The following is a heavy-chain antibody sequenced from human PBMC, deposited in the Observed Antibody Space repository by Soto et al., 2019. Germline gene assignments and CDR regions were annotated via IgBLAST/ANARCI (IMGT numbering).Heavy chain of an antibody. CDR3: ARNGDYNWNRYTLDY. CDR2: INPNSGGT. D-gene: IGHD1-20*01. Sequence: ASVKVSCKASGYTFTGYYMHWVRQAPGQGLEWMGWINPNSGGTNYAQKFQGRVTMTRDTSISTAYMELSRLRSDDTAVYYCARNGDYNWNRYTLDYWGQGTLVTVPS. V-gene: IGHV1-2*02. J-gene: IGHJ4*02. CDR1: GYTFTGYY.